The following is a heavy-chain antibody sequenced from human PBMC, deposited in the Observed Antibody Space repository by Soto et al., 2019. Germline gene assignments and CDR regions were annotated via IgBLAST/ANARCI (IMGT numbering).Heavy chain of an antibody. Sequence: QVQRVQSGAEVKKPGSSVKVSCKASGGAFNNYIFDWVRQAPGQGLEWMGGIIPMFGTPKYAQTFQDRITISADVSTGTGYMELTSLRFDDTAIYYCARGRDQPPVGLYFDSWREGPRVTVSS. V-gene: IGHV1-69*01. CDR2: IIPMFGTP. D-gene: IGHD1-26*01. CDR3: ARGRDQPPVGLYFDS. CDR1: GGAFNNYI. J-gene: IGHJ4*02.